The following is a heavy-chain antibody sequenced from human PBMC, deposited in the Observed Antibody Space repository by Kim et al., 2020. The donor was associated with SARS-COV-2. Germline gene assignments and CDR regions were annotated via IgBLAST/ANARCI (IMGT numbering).Heavy chain of an antibody. CDR3: ARGTVDTSLISHY. CDR1: GYTFNNYY. J-gene: IGHJ4*02. D-gene: IGHD5-18*01. CDR2: INPNGGNT. V-gene: IGHV1-46*02. Sequence: ASVKVSCKASGYTFNNYYIHWVRQAPGQGLEWMGMINPNGGNTGYADSFQGRVTMTKDTSRTTAYMELSSLRSEDTAVYYCARGTVDTSLISHYWGQGTLVTVSS.